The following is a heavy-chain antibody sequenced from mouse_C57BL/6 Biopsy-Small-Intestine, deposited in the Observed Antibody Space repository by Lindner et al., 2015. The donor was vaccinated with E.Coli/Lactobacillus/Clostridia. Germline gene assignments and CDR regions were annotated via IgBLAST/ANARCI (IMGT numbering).Heavy chain of an antibody. V-gene: IGHV5-2*01. J-gene: IGHJ2*01. CDR1: EYEFPSHD. D-gene: IGHD2-4*01. CDR3: ARRGYYDYDAHFDY. CDR2: INSDGGST. Sequence: VQLQESGGGLVQPGESLKLSCESNEYEFPSHDMSWVRKTPEKRLELVAAINSDGGSTYYPDTMERRFIISRDNTKKTLYLQMSSLRSEDTALYYCARRGYYDYDAHFDYWGQGTTLTVSS.